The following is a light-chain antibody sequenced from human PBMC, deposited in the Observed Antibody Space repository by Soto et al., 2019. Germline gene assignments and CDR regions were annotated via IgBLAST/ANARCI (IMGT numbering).Light chain of an antibody. Sequence: EIQMTQSPSSLSSSVGYIVTITCRTIQSVSIQVNWYQQKPGKAPILLIYASSSLQSGVPSRFSGSGYGTDFTLTISSLEPEDFATYYCQQGYSTHTFGQGTKVDIK. CDR3: QQGYSTHT. J-gene: IGKJ2*01. V-gene: IGKV1-39*01. CDR2: ASS. CDR1: QSVSIQ.